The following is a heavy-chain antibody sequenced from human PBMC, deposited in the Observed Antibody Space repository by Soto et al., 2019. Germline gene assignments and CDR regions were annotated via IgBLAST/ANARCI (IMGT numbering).Heavy chain of an antibody. J-gene: IGHJ4*02. CDR2: INPNSGGT. CDR1: GYTFIGYY. Sequence: QAHLVQSGAEVKKPGASVKVSCKASGYTFIGYYMHWVRQAPGQGLEWMGWINPNSGGTNYAQKFQGRVTMTRDTSISTAYMELSRLKSDDTAVYYCARGLYGDQTGGFDYWGQGTLVTVSS. V-gene: IGHV1-2*02. CDR3: ARGLYGDQTGGFDY. D-gene: IGHD4-17*01.